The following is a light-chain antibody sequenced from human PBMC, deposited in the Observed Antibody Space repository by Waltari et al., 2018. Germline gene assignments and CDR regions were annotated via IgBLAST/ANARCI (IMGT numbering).Light chain of an antibody. V-gene: IGLV2-14*01. CDR1: SSDVGGYNY. CDR2: GVP. CDR3: SSYAGSSTWV. J-gene: IGLJ3*02. Sequence: QTALTQPASVSGSPGQSITISCTGTSSDVGGYNYVSWYQPHPAKAPKLMIYGVPNRPSGISNRFSGSKSGNTACLTISGLQADDEADYHCSSYAGSSTWVFGGGTKVTVL.